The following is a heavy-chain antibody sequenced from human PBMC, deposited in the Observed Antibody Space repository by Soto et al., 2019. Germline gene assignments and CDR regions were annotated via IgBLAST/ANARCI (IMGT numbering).Heavy chain of an antibody. CDR2: ISYDGSNK. CDR1: GFTFSSYA. D-gene: IGHD2-15*01. J-gene: IGHJ5*02. V-gene: IGHV3-30-3*01. Sequence: QVQLVESGGGVVQPGRSPRLSCAASGFTFSSYAMHWVRQAPGKGLEWVAVISYDGSNKYYADSVKGRFTISRDNSKNTLYLQMNSLRAEDTAVYYCASLLGYCSGGSCSDPWGQGTLVTVSS. CDR3: ASLLGYCSGGSCSDP.